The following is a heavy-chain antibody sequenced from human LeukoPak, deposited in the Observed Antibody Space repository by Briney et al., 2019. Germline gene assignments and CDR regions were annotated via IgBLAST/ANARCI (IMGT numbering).Heavy chain of an antibody. CDR2: IIPIFGTA. Sequence: SVKVSCKASGGTFSSYAISWVRQAPGQGLEWMGGIIPIFGTANYAQKFQGRVTITTDESTSTAYMELSSLRSEDTAVYYCARVRSLYSSSLDYWGQGTLVTVSS. CDR3: ARVRSLYSSSLDY. V-gene: IGHV1-69*05. J-gene: IGHJ4*02. CDR1: GGTFSSYA. D-gene: IGHD6-6*01.